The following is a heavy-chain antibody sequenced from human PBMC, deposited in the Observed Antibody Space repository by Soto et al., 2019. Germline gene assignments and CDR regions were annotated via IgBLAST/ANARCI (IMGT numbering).Heavy chain of an antibody. Sequence: SVKVSCKASGGTFSSYTISWVRQAPGQGLEWMGRIIPILGIANYAQKFQGRVTITADKSTSTAYMELSSLRSEDTAVYYCARPLRGRYRNWFDPWGQGTLVTVSS. CDR1: GGTFSSYT. V-gene: IGHV1-69*02. J-gene: IGHJ5*02. CDR2: IIPILGIA. D-gene: IGHD3-3*01. CDR3: ARPLRGRYRNWFDP.